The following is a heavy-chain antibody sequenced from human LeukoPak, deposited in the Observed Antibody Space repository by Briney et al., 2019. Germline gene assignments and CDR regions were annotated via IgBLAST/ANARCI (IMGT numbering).Heavy chain of an antibody. V-gene: IGHV3-23*01. D-gene: IGHD3-22*01. Sequence: GGSLRLSCAASGFTFSSYAMSWVRQAPGKGLEWVSAISGSGGSTYYADSVKGRFTISRDNSKNTLYLQMNSLRAEDTAVYYCAKGLWLRSSSYYFQHWGQGTLVTVSS. CDR2: ISGSGGST. J-gene: IGHJ1*01. CDR1: GFTFSSYA. CDR3: AKGLWLRSSSYYFQH.